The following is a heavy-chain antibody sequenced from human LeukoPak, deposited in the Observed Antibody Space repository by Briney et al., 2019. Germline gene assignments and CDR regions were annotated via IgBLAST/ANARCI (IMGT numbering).Heavy chain of an antibody. J-gene: IGHJ5*02. Sequence: SQTLSLTCAVSGGSISSGGYSWSWIRQPPGKGLEWIGYIYHSGSTYYNPSLKSRVTISVDRSKNQFSLKLSSVTAADTAVYYCARAYYYGSGSSRFNWFDPWGQGTLVTVSS. V-gene: IGHV4-30-2*01. CDR1: GGSISSGGYS. D-gene: IGHD3-10*01. CDR2: IYHSGST. CDR3: ARAYYYGSGSSRFNWFDP.